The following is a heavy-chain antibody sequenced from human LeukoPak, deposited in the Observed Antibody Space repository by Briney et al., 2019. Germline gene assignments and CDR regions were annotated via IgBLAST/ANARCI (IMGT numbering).Heavy chain of an antibody. CDR2: IWYDGSNK. CDR1: GFTFSSYG. CDR3: AKDDDPPVS. Sequence: GRSLRLSCAASGFTFSSYGMHWVRQAPGKGLEWVAVIWYDGSNKYYADSVKGRFTISRDNSKNTLYLQMNSLRAEDTAVYYCAKDDDPPVSWGQGTLVTVSS. D-gene: IGHD1-1*01. J-gene: IGHJ5*02. V-gene: IGHV3-33*06.